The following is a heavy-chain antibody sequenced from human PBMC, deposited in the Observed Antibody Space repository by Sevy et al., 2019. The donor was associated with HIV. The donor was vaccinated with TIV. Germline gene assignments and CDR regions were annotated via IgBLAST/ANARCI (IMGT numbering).Heavy chain of an antibody. CDR3: AREGSTGWFDP. CDR1: GYSISSGYY. V-gene: IGHV4-38-2*02. D-gene: IGHD1-26*01. Sequence: SEILSLTCTVSGYSISSGYYWGWIRQPPGKGLEWIGSIYHSGSTYYNPSLKSRVTISVDTSKNQFSLKLSSVTAADTAVYYCAREGSTGWFDPWGQGTLVTVSS. CDR2: IYHSGST. J-gene: IGHJ5*02.